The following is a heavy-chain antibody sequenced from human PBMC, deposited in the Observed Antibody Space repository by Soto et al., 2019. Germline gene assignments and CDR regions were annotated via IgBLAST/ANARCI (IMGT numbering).Heavy chain of an antibody. CDR2: INYSGST. CDR3: ARPVNYYYYYMDV. CDR1: GGSISSSTSY. J-gene: IGHJ6*03. V-gene: IGHV4-39*01. Sequence: QLQLQESGPGLVKPSETLSLTCTVSGGSISSSTSYWGWIRQPPGKGLEWIGSINYSGSTYYSPSLQSRVTIAADTSKNQFSLKLSSVTAADPAVYYCARPVNYYYYYMDVWGKGTMVTVSS.